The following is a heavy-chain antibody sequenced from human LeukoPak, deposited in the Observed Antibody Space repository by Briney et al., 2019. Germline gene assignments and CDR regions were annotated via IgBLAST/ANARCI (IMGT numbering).Heavy chain of an antibody. CDR1: GFTFSSYW. J-gene: IGHJ4*02. D-gene: IGHD4-17*01. Sequence: GGSLRLSCAASGFTFSSYWMHWVRQAPGKGLVWVSRINSDGSSTSYADSVKGRFTISRDNAKNTLYLQMNSLRAEDTAVYYCARAPGYYGDLPSDYWGQGTLVTVSS. CDR2: INSDGSST. V-gene: IGHV3-74*01. CDR3: ARAPGYYGDLPSDY.